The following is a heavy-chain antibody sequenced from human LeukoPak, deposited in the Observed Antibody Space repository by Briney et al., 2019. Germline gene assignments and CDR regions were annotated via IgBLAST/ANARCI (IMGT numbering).Heavy chain of an antibody. CDR2: IIPIFGTA. CDR1: GGTFSSYA. V-gene: IGHV1-69*05. Sequence: GASVKVFCKASGGTFSSYAISWVRQAPGQGLEWMGRIIPIFGTANYAQKFQGRVTITTDESTSTAYMELSSLRSEDTAVYYCARDSRSRDRADYWGQGTLVTVSS. CDR3: ARDSRSRDRADY. D-gene: IGHD5-24*01. J-gene: IGHJ4*02.